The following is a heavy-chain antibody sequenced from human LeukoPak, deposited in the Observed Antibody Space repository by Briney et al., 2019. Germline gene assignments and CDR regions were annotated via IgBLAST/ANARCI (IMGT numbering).Heavy chain of an antibody. CDR1: GGSFSGYY. J-gene: IGHJ4*02. D-gene: IGHD6-19*01. CDR2: INQSGST. CDR3: ARQHSGWYNFDY. V-gene: IGHV4-34*01. Sequence: SETLSLTCAVYGGSFSGYYWSWIRQPPGQGLEWIGEINQSGSTNYNPSLKSRVTISVDTSKNQFSLKLSSVTAADTAVYYCARQHSGWYNFDYWGQGTLVTVSS.